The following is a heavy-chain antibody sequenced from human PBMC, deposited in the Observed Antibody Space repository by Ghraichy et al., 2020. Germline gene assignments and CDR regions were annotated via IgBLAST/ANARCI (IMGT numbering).Heavy chain of an antibody. CDR1: GGSVSSGSYY. Sequence: SETLSPTCTVSGGSVSSGSYYWSWIRQPPGKGLEWIGYIYYSGSTNYNPSLKSRVTISVDTSKNQFSLKLSSVTAADTAVYYCARWGIRSSSSPYYFDYWGQGTLVTVSS. D-gene: IGHD6-6*01. V-gene: IGHV4-61*01. CDR2: IYYSGST. CDR3: ARWGIRSSSSPYYFDY. J-gene: IGHJ4*02.